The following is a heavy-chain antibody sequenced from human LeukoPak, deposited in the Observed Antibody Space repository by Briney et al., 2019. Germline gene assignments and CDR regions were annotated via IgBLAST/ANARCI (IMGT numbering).Heavy chain of an antibody. V-gene: IGHV1-69*04. CDR1: GYTFAGYY. J-gene: IGHJ4*02. CDR3: ARGVTTYYFDY. D-gene: IGHD1-14*01. Sequence: SVKVSCKASGYTFAGYYMHWVRQAPGQGLEWMGRIIPILGIANYAQKFQGRVTITADKSTSTAYMELSSLRSEDTAVYYCARGVTTYYFDYWGQGTLVTVSS. CDR2: IIPILGIA.